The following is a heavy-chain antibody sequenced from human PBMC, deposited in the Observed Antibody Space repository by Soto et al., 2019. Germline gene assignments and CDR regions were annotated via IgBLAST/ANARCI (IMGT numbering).Heavy chain of an antibody. V-gene: IGHV4-4*02. J-gene: IGHJ3*02. CDR1: GGSISSSNW. D-gene: IGHD2-2*01. CDR2: IYHSGST. Sequence: QVQLQESGPGLVKPSGTLSLTCAVSGGSISSSNWWSWVRQPPGKGLEWIGEIYHSGSTNYNPSLQSRVTISVDKSKNQFSLKLSSATAADTAVYYCAREQYHRSLNDAFDIWGQGTMVTVSS. CDR3: AREQYHRSLNDAFDI.